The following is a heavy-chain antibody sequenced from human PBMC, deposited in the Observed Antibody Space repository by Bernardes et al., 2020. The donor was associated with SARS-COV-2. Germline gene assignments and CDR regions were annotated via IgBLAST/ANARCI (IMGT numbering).Heavy chain of an antibody. V-gene: IGHV4-59*01. CDR1: GGSISSYY. CDR2: IHYSGST. D-gene: IGHD3-3*01. J-gene: IGHJ5*02. Sequence: SETLSLTCTVSGGSISSYYWSWIRQPPGKGLEWIGYIHYSGSTNYNPSLKSRVTISVDTSKNQFSLKLSSVAAADTAVYYCARANNVITIFDAWGQGTLVTVSS. CDR3: ARANNVITIFDA.